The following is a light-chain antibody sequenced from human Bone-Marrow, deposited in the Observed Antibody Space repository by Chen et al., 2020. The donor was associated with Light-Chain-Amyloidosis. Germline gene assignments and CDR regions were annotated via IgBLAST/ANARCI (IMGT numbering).Light chain of an antibody. CDR1: DLPTKY. J-gene: IGLJ2*01. V-gene: IGLV3-25*03. CDR3: QSADSSGTYEVI. Sequence: SYELTQPPSVSVSPGQTARITCSGDDLPTKYAYWYQQTPGQAPVLVIHRDTERPSGFSERFSGSSSVTTATLTISGVQAEDEADYHCQSADSSGTYEVIFGGGTKLTVL. CDR2: RDT.